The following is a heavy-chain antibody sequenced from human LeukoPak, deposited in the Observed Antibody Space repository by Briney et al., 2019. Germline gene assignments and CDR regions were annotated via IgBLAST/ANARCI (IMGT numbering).Heavy chain of an antibody. V-gene: IGHV1-46*01. CDR2: INPSGGST. CDR1: GYTFTSYY. D-gene: IGHD5-12*01. Sequence: ASVKVSCKASGYTFTSYYMHWVRQAPGQGLEWMGMINPSGGSTNYAQKFQGRVTIIADESTSTAYMDLSSLRSEDTAVYYCARTRGYSGYDYYFDYWGQGTLVTVSS. J-gene: IGHJ4*02. CDR3: ARTRGYSGYDYYFDY.